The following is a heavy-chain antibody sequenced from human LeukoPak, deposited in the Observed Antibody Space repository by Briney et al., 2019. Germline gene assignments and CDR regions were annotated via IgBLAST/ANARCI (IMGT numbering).Heavy chain of an antibody. D-gene: IGHD2-2*01. J-gene: IGHJ4*02. Sequence: SVKVSCKASGGTFSSYAVSWVRQAPGQGLEWMGGIIPIFGTANYAQKFQGRVTITADESTSTAYMELSSLRSEDTAVYYCASSVPAARYYFDYWGQGTLVTVSS. CDR2: IIPIFGTA. CDR3: ASSVPAARYYFDY. V-gene: IGHV1-69*01. CDR1: GGTFSSYA.